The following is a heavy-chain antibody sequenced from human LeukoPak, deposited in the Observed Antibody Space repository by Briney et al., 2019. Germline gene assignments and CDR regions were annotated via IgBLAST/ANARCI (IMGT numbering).Heavy chain of an antibody. CDR1: GGPISSYY. CDR2: IYYSGST. D-gene: IGHD3-9*01. CDR3: ARHLGFRYFDWPTDY. Sequence: SETLSLTCTVSGGPISSYYWSWIRQPPGKGLEWIGYIYYSGSTNYNPSLKSRVTISVDTSKNQFSLTMSSVTAADTAVYYCARHLGFRYFDWPTDYWGQGTLVTVSS. V-gene: IGHV4-59*08. J-gene: IGHJ4*02.